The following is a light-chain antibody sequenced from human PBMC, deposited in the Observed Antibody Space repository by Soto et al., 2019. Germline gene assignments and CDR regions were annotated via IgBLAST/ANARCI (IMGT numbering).Light chain of an antibody. CDR1: QSVSSSY. CDR2: GAS. V-gene: IGKV3-20*01. J-gene: IGKJ2*01. CDR3: QKYGSSPTP. Sequence: EIVLTQSPGTLSLSPGERATLSCRASQSVSSSYLAWYQQKPGQAPRLLIYGASSRATGIPDRFSGSGSGTGFTLTISRLEPEDFAVYYCQKYGSSPTPFGQGTKLEIK.